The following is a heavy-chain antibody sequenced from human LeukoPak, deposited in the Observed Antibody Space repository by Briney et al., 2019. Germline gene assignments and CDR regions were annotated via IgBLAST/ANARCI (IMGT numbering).Heavy chain of an antibody. Sequence: ASVKVSCKASGYTFTGYYMHWVRQAPGQGLEWMGGFHPEDGETIYAQKFQGRVTMTEDTSTDTAYMELSSLRSEDTAVYYCATLGYCSGGSCQRDYWGQGTLVTVSS. V-gene: IGHV1-24*01. J-gene: IGHJ4*02. D-gene: IGHD2-15*01. CDR3: ATLGYCSGGSCQRDY. CDR1: GYTFTGYY. CDR2: FHPEDGET.